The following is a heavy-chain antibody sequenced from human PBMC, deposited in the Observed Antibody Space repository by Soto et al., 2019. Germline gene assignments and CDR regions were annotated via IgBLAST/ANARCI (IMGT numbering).Heavy chain of an antibody. CDR1: GFPFSSYA. V-gene: IGHV3-23*01. Sequence: EVRLLESGGDLVQPGASLRLSCVASGFPFSSYAMTWVRQSPGKGLEWVAGVSGSGGAIYYADSLRGRFTISRANSKNTVYLQMNSLRAEDTGVYYCAKDRDSRNIYYYYYYMDVWVKGTTVTVS. J-gene: IGHJ6*03. CDR3: AKDRDSRNIYYYYYYMDV. D-gene: IGHD2-15*01. CDR2: VSGSGGAI.